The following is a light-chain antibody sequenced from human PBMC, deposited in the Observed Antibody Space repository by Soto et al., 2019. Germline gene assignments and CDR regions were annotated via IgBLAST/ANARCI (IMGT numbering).Light chain of an antibody. Sequence: RASQSVCSWLDWYQQKPGKAPNLLIYKISTLQSGVPSRSSGSGSGTDFTLTISSLHHDDFATYYCQQNQCNPTFGQGTKVDIK. CDR1: QSVCSW. CDR3: QQNQCNPT. J-gene: IGKJ1*01. V-gene: IGKV1-5*01. CDR2: KIS.